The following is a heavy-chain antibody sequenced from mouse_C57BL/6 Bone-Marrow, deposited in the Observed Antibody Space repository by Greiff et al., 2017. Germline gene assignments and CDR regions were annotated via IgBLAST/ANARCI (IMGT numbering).Heavy chain of an antibody. CDR1: GFNIKDDY. Sequence: VQLKESGAELVRPGASVKLSCTASGFNIKDDYIHWVKQRPEQGLEWIGWIDPEIGDTDYASKFQGKATITSDTSSNTAYLQLSSLTSEDTAVYYCSSFDGSYSDFGGRGTPLTVAS. CDR2: IDPEIGDT. CDR3: SSFDGSYSDF. V-gene: IGHV14-4*01. J-gene: IGHJ2*01. D-gene: IGHD2-3*01.